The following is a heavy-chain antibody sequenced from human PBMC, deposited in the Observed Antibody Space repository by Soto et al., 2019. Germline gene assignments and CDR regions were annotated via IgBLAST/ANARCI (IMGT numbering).Heavy chain of an antibody. Sequence: SETLALTCAVYGGSFSGYYWSWIRQPPGKGLEWIGEINHSGSTNYDPSLKSRGTISVDTSKNQFSLKLSSVTAADTAVYYCARPLGKQPLPFDYWGQGTLVTVSS. CDR2: INHSGST. CDR3: ARPLGKQPLPFDY. J-gene: IGHJ4*02. V-gene: IGHV4-34*01. CDR1: GGSFSGYY. D-gene: IGHD6-25*01.